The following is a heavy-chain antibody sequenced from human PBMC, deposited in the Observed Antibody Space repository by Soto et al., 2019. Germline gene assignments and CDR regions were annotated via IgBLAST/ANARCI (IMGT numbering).Heavy chain of an antibody. CDR3: AKAGGSGSYYVERDYYFDY. V-gene: IGHV3-23*01. Sequence: EVQLLESGGGLVQPGGSLRLSCAASGFTFNRYVMSWVRQAPGKGLEWVSTISGSGSSTYYADSVQGRFSVSRDNSKNTLSLQVNSLRAEDTAIYYCAKAGGSGSYYVERDYYFDYWGQGTLVTASS. CDR1: GFTFNRYV. J-gene: IGHJ4*02. CDR2: ISGSGSST. D-gene: IGHD3-10*01.